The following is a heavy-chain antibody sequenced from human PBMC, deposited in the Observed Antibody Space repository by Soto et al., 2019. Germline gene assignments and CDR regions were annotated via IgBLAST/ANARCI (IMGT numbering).Heavy chain of an antibody. CDR3: ARVAAADVSNFDY. Sequence: QVQLQESGPGLVKPSQTLSLTCTVSGGSISSGGYYWSWIRQHPGKGLEWIGYIHYSGSPYYNPSLKSRVTISVDTSKNQFSLKLSSVTAADTAVYYCARVAAADVSNFDYWGQGTLVTVSS. CDR2: IHYSGSP. D-gene: IGHD6-13*01. CDR1: GGSISSGGYY. V-gene: IGHV4-31*03. J-gene: IGHJ4*02.